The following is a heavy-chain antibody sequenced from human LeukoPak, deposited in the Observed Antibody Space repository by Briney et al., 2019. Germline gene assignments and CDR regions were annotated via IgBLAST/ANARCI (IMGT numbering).Heavy chain of an antibody. D-gene: IGHD3-16*01. Sequence: GESLKISCEGSGYTFTSYWIAWVRQMPGKGLEWMGIIYPGDSDTRYSPSFQGQVTISADKSISTAYLQWSSLKASDTAMYYCARLWADAFDIWGQGTMVTVSS. V-gene: IGHV5-51*01. CDR1: GYTFTSYW. CDR2: IYPGDSDT. CDR3: ARLWADAFDI. J-gene: IGHJ3*02.